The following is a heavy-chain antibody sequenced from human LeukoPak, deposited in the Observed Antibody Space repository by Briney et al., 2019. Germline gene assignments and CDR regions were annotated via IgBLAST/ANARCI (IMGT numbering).Heavy chain of an antibody. V-gene: IGHV1-2*02. Sequence: ASVKVSCKASGYTFTDYYIHWVRQAPGQGLEWKGWINLNSGDTYYAQNFQDRVTMTGDTSISTAYLELSSLRSDDTAVFYCARSYFDVLTNYYMWLAPWGQGTLVTVSS. J-gene: IGHJ5*02. CDR1: GYTFTDYY. CDR3: ARSYFDVLTNYYMWLAP. CDR2: INLNSGDT. D-gene: IGHD3-9*01.